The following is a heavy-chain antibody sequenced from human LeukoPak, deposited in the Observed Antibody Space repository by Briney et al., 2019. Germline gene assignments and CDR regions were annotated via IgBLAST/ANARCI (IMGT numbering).Heavy chain of an antibody. CDR1: GFALSTYH. V-gene: IGHV3-74*01. CDR3: ARDLAGHYYGSGSSFDY. Sequence: GSLRLSCTASGFALSTYHMHWVRQAPGKGLVWVSRIKIDGSYIDYADPVKGRFTISRDNAKNSLFLQMNYLRAEDTAIYYCARDLAGHYYGSGSSFDYWGQGTLVTVSS. J-gene: IGHJ4*02. CDR2: IKIDGSYI. D-gene: IGHD3-10*01.